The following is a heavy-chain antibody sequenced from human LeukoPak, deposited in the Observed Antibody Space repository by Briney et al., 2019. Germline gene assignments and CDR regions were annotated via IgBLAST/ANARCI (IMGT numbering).Heavy chain of an antibody. CDR1: GGTFSSFT. CDR3: ARGYDVGDFVPYTY. V-gene: IGHV1-69*01. D-gene: IGHD4-17*01. Sequence: SVKVPFKVSGGTFSSFTITWVRPAPGQGLEWMGGIIPIFGSTNYSQKFQGRVPNTADDSTSPAFTELRSLAPDGPAVYYCARGYDVGDFVPYTYWGQGTLVSVSS. J-gene: IGHJ4*02. CDR2: IIPIFGST.